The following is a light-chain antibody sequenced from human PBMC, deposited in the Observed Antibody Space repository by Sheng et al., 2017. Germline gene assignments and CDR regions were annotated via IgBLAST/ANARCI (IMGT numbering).Light chain of an antibody. CDR1: QSITNY. J-gene: IGKJ2*01. CDR3: QQLHNYPYT. V-gene: IGKV1-17*01. Sequence: DIQMTQSPSSLSASVRDRVTISCRASQSITNYLNWYQQKPGKAPNLLIYDASSLQSGVPSRFSGSGSGTEFTLTISSLQPEDFATYYCQQLHNYPYTFGQGT. CDR2: DAS.